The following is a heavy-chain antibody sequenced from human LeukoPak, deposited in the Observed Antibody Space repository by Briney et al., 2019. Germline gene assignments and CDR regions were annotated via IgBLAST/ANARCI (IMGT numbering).Heavy chain of an antibody. CDR2: INHSGST. CDR1: GGSFSGYY. Sequence: PSETLSLTCAVYGGSFSGYYWSWIRQPPGKGLEWIGEINHSGSTNYNPSLKSRVTISVDRSKNQFSLKLSSVTAADTAVYYCARDGLLRYDSSGYPIWGQGTMVTVSS. V-gene: IGHV4-34*01. D-gene: IGHD3-22*01. CDR3: ARDGLLRYDSSGYPI. J-gene: IGHJ3*02.